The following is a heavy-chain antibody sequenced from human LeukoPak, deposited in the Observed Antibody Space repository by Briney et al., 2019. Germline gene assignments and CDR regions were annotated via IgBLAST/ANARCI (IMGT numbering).Heavy chain of an antibody. CDR1: GGSISSYY. V-gene: IGHV4-59*01. Sequence: SETRSLTCTVSGGSISSYYWSWIRQPPGKGLEWIGYIYYSGSTNYNPSLKSRVTISVDTSKNQFSLKLSSVTAADTAVYYCARAPPIYGMDVWGQGTTVTVSS. CDR2: IYYSGST. J-gene: IGHJ6*02. CDR3: ARAPPIYGMDV.